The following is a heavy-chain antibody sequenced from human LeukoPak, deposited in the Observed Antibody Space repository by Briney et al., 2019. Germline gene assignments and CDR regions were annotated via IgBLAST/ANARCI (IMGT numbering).Heavy chain of an antibody. CDR3: ARANYYGSGKKDLDY. V-gene: IGHV1-8*01. CDR1: GCTFTTYD. CDR2: MNPNSVNT. Sequence: ASVKVSCKASGCTFTTYDINWVRQATGQGLEWMGWMNPNSVNTGYAQKFQGRVTMTRNTSMSTAYMELSSLRSEDTAVYYCARANYYGSGKKDLDYWGQGTLVTVSS. J-gene: IGHJ4*02. D-gene: IGHD3-10*01.